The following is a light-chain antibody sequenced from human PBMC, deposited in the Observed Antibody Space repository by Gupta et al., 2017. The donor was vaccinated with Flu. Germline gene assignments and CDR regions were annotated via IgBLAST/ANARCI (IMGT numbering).Light chain of an antibody. Sequence: QSALTQPRSVSGSPGQSVTISCTGTSGDVGAYDYVSWHQHHPGKAPKLIIYDVSKRPSGVPDRFSGSTSGNTASLTISGLQAEDEADYYCCSYAGTYTWVFGGGNKVTVL. V-gene: IGLV2-11*01. CDR2: DVS. CDR1: SGDVGAYDY. CDR3: CSYAGTYTWV. J-gene: IGLJ3*02.